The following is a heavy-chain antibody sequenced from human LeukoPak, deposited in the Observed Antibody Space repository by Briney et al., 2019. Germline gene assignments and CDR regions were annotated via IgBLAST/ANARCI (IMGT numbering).Heavy chain of an antibody. CDR2: IYYSGST. Sequence: SQTLSLTCTVSGGSISSGDYYWGWIRQPPGKGLEWIGSIYYSGSTYYNPSLKSRVTISVDTSKNQFSLKPSSVTAADTAVYYCARLSAPPSFWSGYYGAYFDYWGQGTLVTVSS. CDR1: GGSISSGDYY. D-gene: IGHD3-3*01. CDR3: ARLSAPPSFWSGYYGAYFDY. V-gene: IGHV4-39*01. J-gene: IGHJ4*02.